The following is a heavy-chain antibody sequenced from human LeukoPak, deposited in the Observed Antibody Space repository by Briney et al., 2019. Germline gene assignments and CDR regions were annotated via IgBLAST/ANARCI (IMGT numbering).Heavy chain of an antibody. Sequence: PSETLSLTCTVSGGSISSSSYYWGWIRQPPGKGLEWIGSIYYSGSTYYNPSLKSRVTISVDTSKNQFSLKLSSVTAADTAVYYCARCSVRGVKGGWFDPWGQGTLVTVSS. D-gene: IGHD3-10*01. CDR3: ARCSVRGVKGGWFDP. CDR2: IYYSGST. J-gene: IGHJ5*02. CDR1: GGSISSSSYY. V-gene: IGHV4-39*07.